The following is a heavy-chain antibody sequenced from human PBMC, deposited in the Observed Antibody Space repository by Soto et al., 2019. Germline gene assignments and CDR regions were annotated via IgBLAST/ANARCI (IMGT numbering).Heavy chain of an antibody. V-gene: IGHV5-10-1*01. CDR1: GYSFTSYW. CDR3: ARPRGSPYDSSGYYSNHDAFDI. D-gene: IGHD3-22*01. J-gene: IGHJ3*02. Sequence: PGESLKISCKGSGYSFTSYWTSWVRQMPGKGLEWMGRIDPSDSYTNYSPSFQGHVTISADKSISTAYLQWSSLKASDTAMYYCARPRGSPYDSSGYYSNHDAFDIWGQGTMVTVSS. CDR2: IDPSDSYT.